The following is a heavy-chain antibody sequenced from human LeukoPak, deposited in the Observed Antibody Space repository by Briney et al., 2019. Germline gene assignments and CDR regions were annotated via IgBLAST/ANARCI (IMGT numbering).Heavy chain of an antibody. CDR2: IYPGDSDT. J-gene: IGHJ4*02. CDR3: ATRGGDLDY. CDR1: GYSSNNYW. Sequence: GESLKISCEGSGYSSNNYWIGWVRPMPGKGVEWGGIIYPGDSDTKYSPSFQGQVTISADQPTNTAYSQRNSLKASDSAMYDCATRGGDLDYWGQGALVTVSS. D-gene: IGHD3-16*01. V-gene: IGHV5-51*01.